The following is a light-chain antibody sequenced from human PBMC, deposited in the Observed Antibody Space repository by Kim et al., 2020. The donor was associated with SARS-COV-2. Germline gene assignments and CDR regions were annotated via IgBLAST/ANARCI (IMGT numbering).Light chain of an antibody. CDR2: DVS. Sequence: HAVPITGTGTSSDVGYYNSVSWYQQHPGKAPKLIMYDVSERASGVSNRFSGSQSGNTASLTISGLRAEDEADYYCSSHTTSSTYVFGSGTRVTVL. V-gene: IGLV2-14*03. J-gene: IGLJ1*01. CDR3: SSHTTSSTYV. CDR1: SSDVGYYNS.